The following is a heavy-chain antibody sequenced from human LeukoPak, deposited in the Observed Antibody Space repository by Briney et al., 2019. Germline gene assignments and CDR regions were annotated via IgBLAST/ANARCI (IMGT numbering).Heavy chain of an antibody. Sequence: GGSLRLSCAASGFTFSSYAMSWVRQAPGQGLEWVSGISDSGSSTVYADSVKGRFTISRDNSKNTLYLQMNILRAEDTAVYYCAKDRGSGSGSYTWGIFDCWGQGALVTVSS. CDR1: GFTFSSYA. CDR2: ISDSGSST. V-gene: IGHV3-23*01. CDR3: AKDRGSGSGSYTWGIFDC. D-gene: IGHD3-10*01. J-gene: IGHJ4*02.